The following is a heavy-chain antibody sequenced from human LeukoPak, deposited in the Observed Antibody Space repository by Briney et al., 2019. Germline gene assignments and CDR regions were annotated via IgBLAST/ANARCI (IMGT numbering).Heavy chain of an antibody. D-gene: IGHD2-21*02. Sequence: PGGSLRLSCAASGFIFSDAWMSWVRRAPGKGLEWVGFIRSKAYCGTTEYAASVKGRFTISRDDSKSIAYLQMNSLKTEDTAVYYCTRCKLAYCGGDCYSGSCAFDIWGQGTMVTVSS. J-gene: IGHJ3*02. V-gene: IGHV3-49*04. CDR3: TRCKLAYCGGDCYSGSCAFDI. CDR1: GFIFSDAW. CDR2: IRSKAYCGTT.